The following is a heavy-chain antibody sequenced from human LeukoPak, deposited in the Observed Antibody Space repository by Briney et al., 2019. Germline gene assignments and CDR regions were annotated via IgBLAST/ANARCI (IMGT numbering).Heavy chain of an antibody. CDR1: GFTFDDYA. Sequence: PGRSLRLSCAASGFTFDDYAMHWVRQAPGKGLEWVSGISWNSGSIGCADSVKGRFTISRDNAKNSLYLQMNSLRAEDTALYYCAKEGAALFDYWGQGTLVTVSS. CDR3: AKEGAALFDY. J-gene: IGHJ4*02. D-gene: IGHD1-26*01. V-gene: IGHV3-9*01. CDR2: ISWNSGSI.